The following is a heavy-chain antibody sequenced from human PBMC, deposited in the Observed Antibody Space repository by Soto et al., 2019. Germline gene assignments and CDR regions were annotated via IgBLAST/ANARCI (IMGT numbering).Heavy chain of an antibody. V-gene: IGHV3-30-3*01. Sequence: QMQLVESGGGVVQPGWSLRLSCAASGFSFRNYNLHWVRQAPGKGLEWVAVVSHDGANKHYAESVKGRLSISRDSSRDTLYLQMNSLRPEDTAVYYCVRETQIVMVVVPTPGSPGAFDMWGQGTMVTVSS. CDR3: VRETQIVMVVVPTPGSPGAFDM. CDR1: GFSFRNYN. CDR2: VSHDGANK. D-gene: IGHD2-15*01. J-gene: IGHJ3*02.